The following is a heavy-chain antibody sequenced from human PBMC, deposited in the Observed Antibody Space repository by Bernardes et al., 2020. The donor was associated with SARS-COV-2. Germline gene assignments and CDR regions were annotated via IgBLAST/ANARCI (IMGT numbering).Heavy chain of an antibody. Sequence: LSLTCTVSGGSISSGDYYWSWIRQPPGKGLEWIGYIYYSGSTYYNPSLKSRVTIPVDTSKNQFSLKLSSVTAADTAVYYCARETGTTTWFDPWGQGTLVTVSS. V-gene: IGHV4-30-4*01. CDR3: ARETGTTTWFDP. CDR2: IYYSGST. J-gene: IGHJ5*02. D-gene: IGHD1-1*01. CDR1: GGSISSGDYY.